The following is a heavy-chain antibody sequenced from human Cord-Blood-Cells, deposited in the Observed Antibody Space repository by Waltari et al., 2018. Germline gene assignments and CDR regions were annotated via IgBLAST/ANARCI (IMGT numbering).Heavy chain of an antibody. D-gene: IGHD5-12*01. Sequence: QVQLQQWGAGLLKPSETLSLTCAVYGWSFSGYYWSWLRQPPGKGLGWIGDINHSGSTNYNPSLKSRVTISVDTSKHQFFLKLSSVTAADTAVYYCARSDVDIVATIKDPDYYYGMDVWGQGTTVTVSS. V-gene: IGHV4-34*01. CDR1: GWSFSGYY. CDR3: ARSDVDIVATIKDPDYYYGMDV. CDR2: INHSGST. J-gene: IGHJ6*02.